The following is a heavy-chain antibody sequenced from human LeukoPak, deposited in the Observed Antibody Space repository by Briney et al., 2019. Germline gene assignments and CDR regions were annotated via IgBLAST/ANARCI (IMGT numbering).Heavy chain of an antibody. CDR3: AGPFYGDYGYYYYYGMDV. Sequence: ASVKVSCKASGYTFTGYYMHWVRQAPGQGLEWMGWINPNSGGTNYAQKFQGRVTMTRDTSTSTAYMELSRLRSDDTAVYYCAGPFYGDYGYYYYYGMDVWGQGTTVTVSS. V-gene: IGHV1-2*02. CDR2: INPNSGGT. CDR1: GYTFTGYY. D-gene: IGHD4-17*01. J-gene: IGHJ6*02.